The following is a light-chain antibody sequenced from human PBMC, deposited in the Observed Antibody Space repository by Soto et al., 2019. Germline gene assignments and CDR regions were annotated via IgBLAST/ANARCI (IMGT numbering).Light chain of an antibody. CDR3: CSHAGTYYV. Sequence: QSVLTQPRSVSGSPGQSVTMSCTGTGSDVGGSKFVSWYQQHPGKVPKLMIYDVNKRPSGVPDRFSGSKSGNTASLTISGLLAEDEADYYCCSHAGTYYVFGTGTRSPS. J-gene: IGLJ1*01. V-gene: IGLV2-11*01. CDR1: GSDVGGSKF. CDR2: DVN.